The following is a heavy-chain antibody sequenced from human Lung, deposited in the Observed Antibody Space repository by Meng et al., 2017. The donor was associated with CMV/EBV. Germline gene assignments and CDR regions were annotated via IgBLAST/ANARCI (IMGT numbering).Heavy chain of an antibody. V-gene: IGHV4-4*02. CDR3: ARIERRRILKYCGSDCSTTDY. Sequence: QVQLQESGPGLVKPSGTLSLTCAVSRGSISSSNLWTWVRQVPGKGLEWIGEIYQSGSTNYNPSLKSRVTISVDKFKNQFSLKLGSVTAADTAVYYCARIERRRILKYCGSDCSTTDYWGQGTLVTVSS. CDR1: RGSISSSNL. CDR2: IYQSGST. J-gene: IGHJ4*02. D-gene: IGHD2-21*02.